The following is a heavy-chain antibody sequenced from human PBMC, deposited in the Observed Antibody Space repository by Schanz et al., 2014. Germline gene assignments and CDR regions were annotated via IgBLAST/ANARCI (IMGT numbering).Heavy chain of an antibody. CDR1: GFTFSDYY. J-gene: IGHJ4*02. CDR3: AKHVRSLTGNDY. CDR2: ISNSGTYT. D-gene: IGHD3-9*01. Sequence: QVQLVESGGGLVKPGGSLRLSCAASGFTFSDYYMTWMRQAPGKGLEWISYISNSGTYTKYADSVKGRFVISRDNGETSVYLQINSLRVEDTAVYYCAKHVRSLTGNDYWGQGTLVTVSS. V-gene: IGHV3-11*05.